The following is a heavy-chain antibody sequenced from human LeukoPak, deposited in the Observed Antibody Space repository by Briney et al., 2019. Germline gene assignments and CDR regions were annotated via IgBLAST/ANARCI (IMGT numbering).Heavy chain of an antibody. CDR1: GGSISSYY. V-gene: IGHV4-59*01. CDR2: IYYSGST. CDR3: ARALIAAAGNFDY. D-gene: IGHD6-13*01. J-gene: IGHJ4*02. Sequence: PSETLSLTCAVYGGSISSYYWSWIRQPPGKGLEWIGYIYYSGSTNYNPSLKSRVTISVDTSKNQFSLKLSSVTAADTAVYYCARALIAAAGNFDYWGQGTLVTVSS.